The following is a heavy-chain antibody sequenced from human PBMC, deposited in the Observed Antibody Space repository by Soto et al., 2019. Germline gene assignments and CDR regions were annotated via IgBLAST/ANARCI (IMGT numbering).Heavy chain of an antibody. D-gene: IGHD6-13*01. V-gene: IGHV3-23*01. J-gene: IGHJ4*02. Sequence: EVQLLESGGGLVQPGGSLRLSCAASGFAFSSYDMSWVRQAPGKGLEWVSSISGSGGGTYYADSVKGRFTISRDNSKNTLYLQMNSLRAEDTAVYYCAKDSTSGQRRVPFDYWGQGTLVTVSS. CDR1: GFAFSSYD. CDR3: AKDSTSGQRRVPFDY. CDR2: ISGSGGGT.